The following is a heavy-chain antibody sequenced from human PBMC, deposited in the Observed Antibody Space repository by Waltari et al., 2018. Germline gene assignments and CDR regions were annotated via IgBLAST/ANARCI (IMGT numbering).Heavy chain of an antibody. Sequence: EVQLLESGGGLVQPGGSLRLSCAASGFTFSSYAMSWVRQAPGKGLEWVSAISGSGGSTYYADSGKGRFTISRDNSKNTLYLQMNSLRAEDTAVYYCAKDRKTYYDFWSGYYVDAFDIWGQGTMVTVSS. CDR2: ISGSGGST. J-gene: IGHJ3*02. CDR3: AKDRKTYYDFWSGYYVDAFDI. V-gene: IGHV3-23*01. CDR1: GFTFSSYA. D-gene: IGHD3-3*01.